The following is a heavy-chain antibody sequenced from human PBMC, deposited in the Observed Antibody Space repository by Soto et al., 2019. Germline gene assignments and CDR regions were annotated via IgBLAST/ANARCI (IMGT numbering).Heavy chain of an antibody. CDR3: ARGVGSGSYYNQYNWFDP. J-gene: IGHJ5*02. V-gene: IGHV1-18*01. Sequence: QVQLVQSGAEVKKPGASVKVSCKASGYTFTNYGISWVRQAPGQGLEWMGWISAYNGNTNHAQKLQGRVTMTTDTTTSTAYMELRSLRSDDTAVYYCARGVGSGSYYNQYNWFDPWGQGTLVTVSS. CDR1: GYTFTNYG. CDR2: ISAYNGNT. D-gene: IGHD3-10*01.